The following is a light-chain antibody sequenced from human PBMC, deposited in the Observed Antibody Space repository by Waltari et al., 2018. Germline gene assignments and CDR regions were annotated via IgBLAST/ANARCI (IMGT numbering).Light chain of an antibody. CDR1: QSVSSY. V-gene: IGKV3-11*01. CDR2: DAS. J-gene: IGKJ2*01. Sequence: ELVLTQSPATLSLSPGERATLSCRASQSVSSYLGWYQQKHGQAPRLLIYDASNRATGIPARFSGSGSGTDFTLTISSLEPEDFAVYYCQQRSNWPGTFGQGTKLEI. CDR3: QQRSNWPGT.